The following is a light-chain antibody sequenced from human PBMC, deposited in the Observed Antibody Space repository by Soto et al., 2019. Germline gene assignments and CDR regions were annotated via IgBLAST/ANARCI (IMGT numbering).Light chain of an antibody. J-gene: IGLJ3*02. Sequence: QSALTQPRSVSGSPGQSVTISCSGTSSDVGGYKYVSWYQHHPGKAPKLIIFDVTRRPSGVPDRLSGSKSGNTASLTISGLQVGDEADYYCCSFAGTAWVFGGGTKLTVL. V-gene: IGLV2-11*01. CDR1: SSDVGGYKY. CDR2: DVT. CDR3: CSFAGTAWV.